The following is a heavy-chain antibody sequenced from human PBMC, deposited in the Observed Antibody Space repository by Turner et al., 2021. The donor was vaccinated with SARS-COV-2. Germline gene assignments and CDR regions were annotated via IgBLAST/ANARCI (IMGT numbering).Heavy chain of an antibody. CDR2: IYSGGST. CDR1: GFPVSSNY. D-gene: IGHD2-2*01. Sequence: EVQLVESGGGLVQPGGSLRLSCASSGFPVSSNYMNWVRQAPGKGLEWVSVIYSGGSTYYADSVKGRFNISRDNSKNTLYLQMNSLRAEDTALYYCARDLGGTSSLGGYFDYWGQGTLVTVSS. CDR3: ARDLGGTSSLGGYFDY. J-gene: IGHJ4*02. V-gene: IGHV3-66*02.